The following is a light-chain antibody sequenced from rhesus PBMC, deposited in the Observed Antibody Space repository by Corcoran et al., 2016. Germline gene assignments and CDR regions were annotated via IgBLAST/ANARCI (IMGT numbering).Light chain of an antibody. Sequence: DIQMTQSPSSLSASVGDRVTITCRASENVNKYLNWYQQKPRKAPKLLIYKASTLQSGVPSRFSGSGSWTDYTFTISSLQPEDVSSYYCQHGYGTPLTFGGGTKVGLK. CDR1: ENVNKY. V-gene: IGKV1-74*01. CDR3: QHGYGTPLT. J-gene: IGKJ4*01. CDR2: KAS.